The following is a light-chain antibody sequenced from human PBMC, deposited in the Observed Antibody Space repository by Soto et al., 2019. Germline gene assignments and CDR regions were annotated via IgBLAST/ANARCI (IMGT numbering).Light chain of an antibody. CDR2: GAS. V-gene: IGKV3-20*01. J-gene: IGKJ5*01. Sequence: IVLTQSPGTLSLSPGERVTLSCRASQSVTTRLAWYQHKPGQAPRLLMSGASSRASGVPARFSGSGSGTDFTLTISRLEPEDFALYYCQQYGGSPITFGLGTRLEIK. CDR3: QQYGGSPIT. CDR1: QSVTTR.